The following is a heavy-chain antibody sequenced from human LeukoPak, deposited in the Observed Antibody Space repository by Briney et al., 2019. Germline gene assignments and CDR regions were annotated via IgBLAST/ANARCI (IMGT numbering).Heavy chain of an antibody. CDR2: IRYDGSDP. D-gene: IGHD2-2*01. V-gene: IGHV3-30*02. J-gene: IGHJ5*02. Sequence: PGGSLRLSCATSGFLFSDYGIHWVRQAPGKGLEWVAFIRYDGSDPNHPDSVKGRFTISRDNSKNMVQLQMNSLRVEDTAVYYCAQDRFCSSESCSFGTTWFDPWGQGTLVTVSS. CDR3: AQDRFCSSESCSFGTTWFDP. CDR1: GFLFSDYG.